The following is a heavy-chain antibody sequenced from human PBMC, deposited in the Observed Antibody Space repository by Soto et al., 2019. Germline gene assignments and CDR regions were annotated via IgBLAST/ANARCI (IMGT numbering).Heavy chain of an antibody. CDR1: GSTFDDYA. CDR2: ISWNSGSI. CDR3: ARLKVYGDYGNDAFDI. Sequence: GGSLRLSCAASGSTFDDYAMHLVRQAPGKGLEWVSGISWNSGSIGYADSVKGRFTISRDNAKNSLYLQMNSLRAEDTALYYCARLKVYGDYGNDAFDIWGQGTMVTVSS. V-gene: IGHV3-9*01. D-gene: IGHD4-17*01. J-gene: IGHJ3*02.